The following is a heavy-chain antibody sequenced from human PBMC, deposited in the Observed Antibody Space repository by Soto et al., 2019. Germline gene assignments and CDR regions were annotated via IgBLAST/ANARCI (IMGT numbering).Heavy chain of an antibody. V-gene: IGHV4-59*01. D-gene: IGHD3-3*01. CDR1: GGSISIYY. Sequence: SETLSLTCTVSGGSISIYYWSWIRHPPGKGLEWIGYIYYSGSTSYNPSLKSRVTISVDTSKNQFSLKLSSVTAADTAVYYCARVPTYYDFWSGYSGGYYFDYWGQGTLVTVSS. CDR2: IYYSGST. J-gene: IGHJ4*02. CDR3: ARVPTYYDFWSGYSGGYYFDY.